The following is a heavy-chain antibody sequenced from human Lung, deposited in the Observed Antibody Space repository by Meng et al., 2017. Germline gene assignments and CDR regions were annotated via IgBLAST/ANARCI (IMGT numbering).Heavy chain of an antibody. D-gene: IGHD1-1*01. V-gene: IGHV3-74*01. CDR1: GFTFTDHW. J-gene: IGHJ1*01. Sequence: GGGGGGLVPPGGSLRLSCAASGFTFTDHWMHWVRQGPGKGLVWVSRINRDGTKPTYADSVKGRFTISRDNAKNTLYLQMNNLRAEDTAFYYCTNDRLNHWGQGALVTVSS. CDR3: TNDRLNH. CDR2: INRDGTKP.